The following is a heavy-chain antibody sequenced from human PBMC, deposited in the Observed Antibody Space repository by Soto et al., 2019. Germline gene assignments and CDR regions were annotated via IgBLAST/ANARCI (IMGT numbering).Heavy chain of an antibody. CDR3: ARIIPANSGRRYFDL. J-gene: IGHJ2*01. CDR1: GFTFSDYY. V-gene: IGHV3-11*05. CDR2: INSSSSYT. Sequence: QVQLVESGGGLVKPGGSLRLSCAASGFTFSDYYMSWIRQAPGKGLEWVSYINSSSSYTNYEYSVKGRSTISRDNAKNSLYLQMNSLRAEDTAVYYCARIIPANSGRRYFDLWGRGTLVTVSS. D-gene: IGHD2-2*01.